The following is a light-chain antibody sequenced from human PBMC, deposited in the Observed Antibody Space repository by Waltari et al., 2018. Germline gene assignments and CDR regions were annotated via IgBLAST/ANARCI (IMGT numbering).Light chain of an antibody. J-gene: IGLJ2*01. CDR2: DVN. V-gene: IGLV2-11*01. CDR1: SRNFYCYDF. Sequence: QSALTQPRSVSGSPGQSVTIACTGTSRNFYCYDFVSWYQQNPGKAPKLMIYDVNMRPSGVPDRFSGSKSGNTASLTISGLQAEDEADYYCCSYEGSYSMVFGGGTRLTVL. CDR3: CSYEGSYSMV.